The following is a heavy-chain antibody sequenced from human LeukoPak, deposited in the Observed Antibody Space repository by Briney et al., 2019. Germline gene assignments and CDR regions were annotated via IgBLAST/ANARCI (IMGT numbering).Heavy chain of an antibody. D-gene: IGHD2/OR15-2a*01. Sequence: GGSLRLSCAASESTFTKFWVHWVRQAPGKGLVWVSFINRDGTTTTYADSVKGRFTVSRDNAKNTLYLQMNSLRAEDTAVYYCARGNYYGMDVWGQGTLVTVSS. V-gene: IGHV3-74*03. CDR3: ARGNYYGMDV. CDR1: ESTFTKFW. J-gene: IGHJ6*02. CDR2: INRDGTTT.